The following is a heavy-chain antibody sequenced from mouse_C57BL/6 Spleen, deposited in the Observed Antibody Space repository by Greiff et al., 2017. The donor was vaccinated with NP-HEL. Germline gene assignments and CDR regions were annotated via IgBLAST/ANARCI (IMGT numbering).Heavy chain of an antibody. CDR2: ISGGGGNT. CDR1: GFTFSSYT. J-gene: IGHJ2*01. V-gene: IGHV5-9*01. CDR3: ARQNYGDFDY. D-gene: IGHD2-4*01. Sequence: DVMLVESGGGLVKPGGSLKLSCAASGFTFSSYTMSWVRQTPEKRLEWVATISGGGGNTYYPDSVKGRFTISRDNAKNTLYLQMSSLRSEDTALYYCARQNYGDFDYWGQGTTLTVSS.